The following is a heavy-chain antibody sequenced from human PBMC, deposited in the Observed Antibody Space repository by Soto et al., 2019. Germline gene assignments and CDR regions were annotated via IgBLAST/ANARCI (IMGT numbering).Heavy chain of an antibody. D-gene: IGHD6-6*01. J-gene: IGHJ6*02. CDR2: IYSNGDT. Sequence: SETLSLTCSVSSDSMNSGGYYWSWIRQHPGKGLEWIGYIYSNGDTYYNPSLKSRVTISVDTSKNQFSLNLTSVTAADTAVYYCARRGGSSSGYYYYAMDVWAKGPRSPSP. CDR1: SDSMNSGGYY. CDR3: ARRGGSSSGYYYYAMDV. V-gene: IGHV4-31*03.